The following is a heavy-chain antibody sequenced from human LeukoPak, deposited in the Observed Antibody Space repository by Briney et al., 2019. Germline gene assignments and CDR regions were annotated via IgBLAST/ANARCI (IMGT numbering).Heavy chain of an antibody. CDR3: ARLPAASAIRGDY. V-gene: IGHV5-51*01. D-gene: IGHD2-2*02. J-gene: IGHJ4*02. Sequence: IIYPGDSETRYSPSFQGQVTISSDKSISTAYLQWSSLRASDTAMYYCARLPAASAIRGDYWGQGTLVTVSS. CDR2: IYPGDSET.